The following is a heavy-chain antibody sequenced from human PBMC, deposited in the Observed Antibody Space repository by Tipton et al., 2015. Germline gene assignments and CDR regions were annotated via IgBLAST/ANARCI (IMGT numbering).Heavy chain of an antibody. CDR1: GFTFTNYA. CDR2: ISTSGGNT. Sequence: SLRLSCAASGFTFTNYAMSWVRQAPGKGLEWVSAISTSGGNTYHADSVKGRFTISRDNSENTLYLQMNSLRAEDTAVYYCAKEITSYGYVGFDYWGQGTLVTVSS. J-gene: IGHJ4*02. V-gene: IGHV3-23*01. CDR3: AKEITSYGYVGFDY. D-gene: IGHD5-18*01.